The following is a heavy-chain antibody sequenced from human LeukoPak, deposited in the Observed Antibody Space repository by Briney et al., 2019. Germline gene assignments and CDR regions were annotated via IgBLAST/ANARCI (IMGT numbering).Heavy chain of an antibody. CDR2: IYPGDSDT. J-gene: IGHJ4*02. Sequence: GESLKISCKGSGYSFINYWIGWVRQMPGKGLEWMGIIYPGDSDTRYSPSFQGQVTISADKSISTAYLQWSSLKASDTAMYYCATPKYYYDSSGYHYTDFWGQGTLVTVSS. V-gene: IGHV5-51*01. D-gene: IGHD3-22*01. CDR1: GYSFINYW. CDR3: ATPKYYYDSSGYHYTDF.